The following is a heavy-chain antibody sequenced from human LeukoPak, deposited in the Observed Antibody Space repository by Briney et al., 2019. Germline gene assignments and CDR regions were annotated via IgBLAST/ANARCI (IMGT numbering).Heavy chain of an antibody. CDR3: ARGRYFDWSNYYYYMDV. CDR2: INPNSGGT. CDR1: GYTFTGYY. J-gene: IGHJ6*03. D-gene: IGHD3-9*01. Sequence: ASVKVSCKASGYTFTGYYMHWVRQAPGQGLELMGWINPNSGGTNYAQKFQGRVTMTRDTSISTAYMELSRLRSDDTAVYYCARGRYFDWSNYYYYMDVWGKGTTVTVSS. V-gene: IGHV1-2*02.